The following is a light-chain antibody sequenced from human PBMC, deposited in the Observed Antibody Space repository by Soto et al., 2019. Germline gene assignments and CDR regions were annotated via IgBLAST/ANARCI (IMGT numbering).Light chain of an antibody. CDR2: DAS. V-gene: IGKV1-12*01. Sequence: DIQMFQSPSSVSASVGDRVTITCRASQDVSTWLAWYQQKPGKAPKLLIYDASSLQRGVPSRFSGSGSGTEFSLTISSLQPEDFATYYCQQATSFPLTFGGGTKVEIK. CDR1: QDVSTW. J-gene: IGKJ4*01. CDR3: QQATSFPLT.